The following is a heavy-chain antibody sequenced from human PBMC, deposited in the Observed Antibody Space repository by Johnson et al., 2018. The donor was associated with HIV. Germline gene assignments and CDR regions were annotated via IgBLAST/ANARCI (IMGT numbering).Heavy chain of an antibody. CDR2: IYSGGST. CDR1: GFTVSSNY. CDR3: ARDRSENAFDI. J-gene: IGHJ3*02. V-gene: IGHV3-66*01. Sequence: VQVVESGGGMVQPGRSLRLSCAATGFTVSSNYMSWVRQAPGKGLEWVSVIYSGGSTYYADSVKGRFTISRDNSKNTLYLQMNSLRAEDTALYYCARDRSENAFDIWGQGTMVTVSS.